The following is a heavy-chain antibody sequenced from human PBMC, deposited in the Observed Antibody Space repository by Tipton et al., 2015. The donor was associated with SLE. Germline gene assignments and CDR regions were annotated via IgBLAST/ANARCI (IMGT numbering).Heavy chain of an antibody. V-gene: IGHV3-7*01. CDR2: IKQDGSEK. CDR1: GFTFSSYW. J-gene: IGHJ4*02. CDR3: ARGGKIAAAGKDY. D-gene: IGHD6-13*01. Sequence: SLRLSCAASGFTFSSYWMSWVRQAPGKGLEWVANIKQDGSEKYYVDSVKGRFTISRDNAKNSLYLQMNSLRAEDTAVYYCARGGKIAAAGKDYWGQGTLVTVSS.